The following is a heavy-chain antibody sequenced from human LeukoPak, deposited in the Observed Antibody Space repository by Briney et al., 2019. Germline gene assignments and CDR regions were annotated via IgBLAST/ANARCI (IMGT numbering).Heavy chain of an antibody. Sequence: PGRSLRLSCAASGFTFSSYAMHWVRQAPGKGLEWVAVISYDGSNKYYADSVKGRFTISRDNSKNTLYLQMNSLRAEDTAVYYCARDLPGGYRYGGGNAYYYYGMDVWGQGTTVTVSS. CDR1: GFTFSSYA. CDR3: ARDLPGGYRYGGGNAYYYYGMDV. D-gene: IGHD5-18*01. V-gene: IGHV3-30-3*01. J-gene: IGHJ6*02. CDR2: ISYDGSNK.